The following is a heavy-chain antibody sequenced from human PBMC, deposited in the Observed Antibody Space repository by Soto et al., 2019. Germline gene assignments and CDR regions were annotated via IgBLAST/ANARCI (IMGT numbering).Heavy chain of an antibody. D-gene: IGHD2-15*01. CDR3: ARDRARGYCSGGSCYSNYYYGMDV. V-gene: IGHV4-31*03. J-gene: IGHJ6*02. Sequence: QVQLQESGPGLVKPSQTLSLTCTVSGGSISSGGYYWSWIRQHPGKGLEWIGYIYYSGSTYYNPSLKSRVTLSVDTSKTQFSLKLSSVTAADTAVYYCARDRARGYCSGGSCYSNYYYGMDVWGQGTTVTVSS. CDR2: IYYSGST. CDR1: GGSISSGGYY.